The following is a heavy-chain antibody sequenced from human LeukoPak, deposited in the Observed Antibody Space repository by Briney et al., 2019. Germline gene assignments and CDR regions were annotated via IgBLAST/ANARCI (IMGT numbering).Heavy chain of an antibody. Sequence: PSQTLSLTCTVSGGSISSANHFWSWVRQSPGEGLEWFGYIHYDERAHYNPSLKSRVSMSLDMSKNQFSLSLSSVTAADTAIYYCAREVITPGDSDGFDLWGQGTMVSVSS. CDR1: GGSISSANHF. J-gene: IGHJ3*01. D-gene: IGHD2-2*01. CDR2: IHYDERA. V-gene: IGHV4-30-4*08. CDR3: AREVITPGDSDGFDL.